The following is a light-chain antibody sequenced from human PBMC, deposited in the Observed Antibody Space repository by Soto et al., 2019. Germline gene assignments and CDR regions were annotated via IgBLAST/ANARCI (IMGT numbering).Light chain of an antibody. V-gene: IGKV1-5*01. CDR1: QTISNW. CDR2: DAS. CDR3: QKYNSFWT. Sequence: IQMTQSPSTLSASVGERVTISCRASQTISNWLAWYQQKPGKAPKLLIYDASSLESGVPSRFSGSGSGTEFTLTISSLQPEDFATYYCQKYNSFWTFGQGTKVDIK. J-gene: IGKJ1*01.